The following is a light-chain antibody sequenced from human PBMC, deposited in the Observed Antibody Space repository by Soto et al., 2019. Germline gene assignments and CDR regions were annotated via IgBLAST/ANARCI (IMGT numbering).Light chain of an antibody. Sequence: QSVLTQPASVSGSPGQSITISCTGTSSDVGGYNYVSWYQQHPGKAPKLMIYDVSTRPSGVSNRFSGSKSGNTASLTISGLQAEDEADYYCSSYTSSSTLLYVFGTGTQVTVL. CDR1: SSDVGGYNY. V-gene: IGLV2-14*01. CDR3: SSYTSSSTLLYV. CDR2: DVS. J-gene: IGLJ1*01.